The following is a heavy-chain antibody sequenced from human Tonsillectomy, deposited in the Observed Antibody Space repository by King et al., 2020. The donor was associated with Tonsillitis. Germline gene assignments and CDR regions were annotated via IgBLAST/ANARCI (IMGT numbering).Heavy chain of an antibody. CDR3: AKERTLGASDY. D-gene: IGHD1-26*01. J-gene: IGHJ4*02. V-gene: IGHV3-23*04. CDR1: GFTFSSYA. CDR2: ISGSSGST. Sequence: VQLVESGEGLVQPGGSLRLSGAAPGFTFSSYAMSWVRQAQGKGLEWDSAISGSSGSTYYTDSVKGRFTIPRDNSKNTLYLQMKSLRAEDTAVYYCAKERTLGASDYWGQGTLVTVSS.